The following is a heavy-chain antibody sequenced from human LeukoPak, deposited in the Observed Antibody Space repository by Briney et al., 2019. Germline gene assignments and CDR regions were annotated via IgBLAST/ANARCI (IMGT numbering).Heavy chain of an antibody. V-gene: IGHV4-59*02. Sequence: PSETLSLTCTVSGGSVSGHYWSWIRQPPGKGLEWIGYVYYTGTTDYNPSLDGRVTISVDTFRDQFSLRLTSVTAADTAVYYCARLHASGAGEFDPWGQGTLVTVSS. CDR1: GGSVSGHY. CDR3: ARLHASGAGEFDP. D-gene: IGHD3-10*01. CDR2: VYYTGTT. J-gene: IGHJ5*02.